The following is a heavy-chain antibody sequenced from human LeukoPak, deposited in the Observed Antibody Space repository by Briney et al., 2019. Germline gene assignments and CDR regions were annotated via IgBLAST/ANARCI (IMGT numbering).Heavy chain of an antibody. CDR2: IDPSSGAT. CDR3: ARVRYNWNYVYFEY. D-gene: IGHD1-7*01. CDR1: EYTFTAYY. Sequence: ASVKVSCKTSEYTFTAYYIHWVRQAPGLGLEWMGWIDPSSGATYYAQKFQGRVTVTRDTSTDTAYMDLSRLRSDDTAIYYCARVRYNWNYVYFEYWGQGTLLTVSS. J-gene: IGHJ4*02. V-gene: IGHV1-2*02.